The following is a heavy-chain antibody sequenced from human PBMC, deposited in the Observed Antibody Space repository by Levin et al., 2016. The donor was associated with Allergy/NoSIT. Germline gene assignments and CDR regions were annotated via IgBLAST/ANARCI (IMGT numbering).Heavy chain of an antibody. V-gene: IGHV3-21*06. Sequence: GESLKISCAASGFTFSTSSMSWVRQSPGKGLEWVSYTTDTKNYIYYADSVKGRFTISRDNAKNSLFLQMNSLRAEDMALYYCARHSHDSSSPVDYWGQGTLVTVSS. CDR3: ARHSHDSSSPVDY. D-gene: IGHD3-22*01. CDR1: GFTFSTSS. CDR2: TTDTKNYI. J-gene: IGHJ4*02.